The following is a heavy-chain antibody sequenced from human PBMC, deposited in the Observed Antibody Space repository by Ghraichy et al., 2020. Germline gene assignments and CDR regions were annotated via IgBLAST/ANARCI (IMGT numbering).Heavy chain of an antibody. CDR1: GVSITRRSYY. CDR3: ARHGDYDLWSGYDGGDFDY. Sequence: SETLSLTCNVSGVSITRRSYYWGWIRQSPGKGLEWIGTVSNIGNTYYTPSLKNRVAISIDASKDQFSLRLSSVTAADTAVYYCARHGDYDLWSGYDGGDFDYWGQGTLVTVSS. V-gene: IGHV4-39*01. CDR2: VSNIGNT. D-gene: IGHD3-3*01. J-gene: IGHJ4*02.